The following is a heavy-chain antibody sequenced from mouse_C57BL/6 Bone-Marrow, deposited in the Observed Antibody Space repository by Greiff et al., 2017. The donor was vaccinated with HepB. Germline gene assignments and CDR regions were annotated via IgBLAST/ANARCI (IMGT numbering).Heavy chain of an antibody. CDR2: IDPSDSET. V-gene: IGHV1-52*01. D-gene: IGHD1-1*01. CDR1: GYTFTSYW. CDR3: AREGYGSSDWYFDV. J-gene: IGHJ1*03. Sequence: VQLQESGTVLARPGSSVKLSCKASGYTFTSYWMHWVKQRPIQGLEWIGNIDPSDSETHYNQKFKDKATLTVDKSSSTAYMQLSSLTSEDSAVYYCAREGYGSSDWYFDVWGTGTTVTVSS.